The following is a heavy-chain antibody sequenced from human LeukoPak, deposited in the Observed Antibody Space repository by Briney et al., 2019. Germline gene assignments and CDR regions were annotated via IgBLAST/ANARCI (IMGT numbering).Heavy chain of an antibody. Sequence: GASVKVSCKASGYTFTSYHMHWVRQAPGQGLEWMGIINPSGGSTSYAQKFQGRVTMTRDTSTSTVYMELSSLRSEDTAVYYCARDRQTYYYDSSGYPHWFDPWGQGTLVTVSS. CDR2: INPSGGST. V-gene: IGHV1-46*01. CDR1: GYTFTSYH. D-gene: IGHD3-22*01. J-gene: IGHJ5*02. CDR3: ARDRQTYYYDSSGYPHWFDP.